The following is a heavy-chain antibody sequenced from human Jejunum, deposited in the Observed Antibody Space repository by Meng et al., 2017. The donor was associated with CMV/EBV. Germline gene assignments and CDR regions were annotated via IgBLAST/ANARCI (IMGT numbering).Heavy chain of an antibody. J-gene: IGHJ6*02. Sequence: DYYWSWIRHPPGKGLDWIGYVYNSGNTYSNPSLQSRVTISVDTSKNQLSLTLTSVTAADTAVYYCARHRGDYDSGGYSFASGVFDTWSQGTTVTVSS. CDR3: ARHRGDYDSGGYSFASGVFDT. D-gene: IGHD3-22*01. CDR2: VYNSGNT. V-gene: IGHV4-30-4*01. CDR1: DYY.